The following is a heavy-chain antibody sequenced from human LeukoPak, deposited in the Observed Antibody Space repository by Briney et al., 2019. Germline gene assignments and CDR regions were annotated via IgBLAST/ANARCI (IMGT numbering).Heavy chain of an antibody. V-gene: IGHV3-7*01. CDR2: IKQDGSEK. Sequence: TGGSLRLSCAASGFTFSSYWMSWVRQAPGKGLEWVANIKQDGSEKYYVDSVKGRFTISRDNAKNSLYLQMNSLRAEDTAVYYCARDNCSGGSCYDAFDIWGQGTMVTVSS. CDR3: ARDNCSGGSCYDAFDI. CDR1: GFTFSSYW. J-gene: IGHJ3*02. D-gene: IGHD2-15*01.